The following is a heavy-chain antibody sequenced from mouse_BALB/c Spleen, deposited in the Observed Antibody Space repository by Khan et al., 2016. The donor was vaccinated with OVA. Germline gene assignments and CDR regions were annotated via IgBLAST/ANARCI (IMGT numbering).Heavy chain of an antibody. Sequence: EVQLQESGPSLVKPSQTLSLTCSVTGDSITSGYWSWIRKFPGNKLEYMGYMIYSGNTYYNPPLKSRISITRHTSKNQYYLQLTSVTTEDTATYSSARAISRNAYAYWGQGTLVTVSA. CDR3: ARAISRNAYAY. J-gene: IGHJ3*01. CDR1: GDSITSGY. V-gene: IGHV3-8*02. CDR2: MIYSGNT. D-gene: IGHD3-3*01.